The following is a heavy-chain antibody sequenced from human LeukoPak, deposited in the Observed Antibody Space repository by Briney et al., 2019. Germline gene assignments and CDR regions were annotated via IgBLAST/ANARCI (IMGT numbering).Heavy chain of an antibody. J-gene: IGHJ3*02. Sequence: GASVKVSCKASGYTFTGYYMHWVRQAPGQGLEWMGIINPSGGSTSYAQKFQGRVTMTRDMSTSTVYMELSSLRSEDTAVYYCARAQTEVLAFDIWGQGTMVTVSS. CDR2: INPSGGST. D-gene: IGHD1-1*01. CDR3: ARAQTEVLAFDI. V-gene: IGHV1-46*01. CDR1: GYTFTGYY.